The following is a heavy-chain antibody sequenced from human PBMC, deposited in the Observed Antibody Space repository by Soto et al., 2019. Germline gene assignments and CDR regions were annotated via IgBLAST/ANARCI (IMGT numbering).Heavy chain of an antibody. CDR1: GFIFNSYA. CDR2: ISDSGFST. Sequence: EVQLLESGGGLVQPGGSLRLSCAASGFIFNSYAMSWVRQAPGKGLEWVSSISDSGFSTYHADSVKGRFTISRANSKNTLYLQMNSLRAEDTAVYYCAKDQGDVWSGKSLFQHWGQGTLVTVSS. D-gene: IGHD3-3*01. J-gene: IGHJ1*01. V-gene: IGHV3-23*01. CDR3: AKDQGDVWSGKSLFQH.